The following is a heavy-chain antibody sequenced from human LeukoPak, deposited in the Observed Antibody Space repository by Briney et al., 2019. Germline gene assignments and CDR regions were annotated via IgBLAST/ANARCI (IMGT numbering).Heavy chain of an antibody. V-gene: IGHV3-30*02. Sequence: PGGSLRLSCAASGFTFSSYGMHWVRQAPGKGLEWVAFIRYDGSNKYYADSVKGRFTISRDNSKNTLYLQMNSLRAEDTAVYYCARYNYDYVWGSYRSNNWFDPWGQGTLVTVSS. CDR1: GFTFSSYG. CDR3: ARYNYDYVWGSYRSNNWFDP. CDR2: IRYDGSNK. J-gene: IGHJ5*02. D-gene: IGHD3-16*02.